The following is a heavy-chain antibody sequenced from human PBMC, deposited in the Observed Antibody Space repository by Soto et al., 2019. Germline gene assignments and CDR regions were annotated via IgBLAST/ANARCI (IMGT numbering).Heavy chain of an antibody. CDR3: ARGTGVREYQLLLEEAEYFQH. V-gene: IGHV4-34*01. Sequence: SETLSLTCAVYGGSFSGYYWSWIRQPPGKGLEWIGEINHSGSTNYNPSLKSRVTISVDTSKNQFSLKLSSVTAADTAVYYCARGTGVREYQLLLEEAEYFQHWGQGTLVTVSS. J-gene: IGHJ1*01. CDR1: GGSFSGYY. CDR2: INHSGST. D-gene: IGHD2-2*01.